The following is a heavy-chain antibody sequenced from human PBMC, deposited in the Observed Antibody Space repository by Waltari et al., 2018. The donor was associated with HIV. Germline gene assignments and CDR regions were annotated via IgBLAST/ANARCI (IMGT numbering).Heavy chain of an antibody. V-gene: IGHV4-39*01. CDR3: ARLHSRGWYVDH. J-gene: IGHJ4*02. D-gene: IGHD6-19*01. Sequence: QLQLQESGPGLVKPSETLSLTCTVSGGSISDTTYYWGWIRQPPGKGLEWVGSIYYSGSTNDIPSLKSRVTMSVDAAKSQFSLRLTSVPAADAALYCCARLHSRGWYVDHWGQGTLVTVSS. CDR1: GGSISDTTYY. CDR2: IYYSGST.